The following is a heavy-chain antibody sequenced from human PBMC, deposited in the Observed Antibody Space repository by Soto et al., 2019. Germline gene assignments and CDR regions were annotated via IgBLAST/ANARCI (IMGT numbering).Heavy chain of an antibody. CDR1: GYTFTSHD. CDR2: MNPNSGNT. Sequence: QVQLVQSGAEVKKSGASVKVSCKASGYTFTSHDINWVRQATGQGLEWMGWMNPNSGNTGYAQKFQGRVVMTRNTSISTAYMELSSLSSEDTAVYYCARWDDGVYARFDYWGQGTLVTVSS. V-gene: IGHV1-8*01. CDR3: ARWDDGVYARFDY. J-gene: IGHJ4*02. D-gene: IGHD4-17*01.